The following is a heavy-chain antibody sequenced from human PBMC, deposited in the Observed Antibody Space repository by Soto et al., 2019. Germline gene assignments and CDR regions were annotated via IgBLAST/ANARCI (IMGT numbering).Heavy chain of an antibody. CDR3: ARSFVLTYYYDSSGYLDY. V-gene: IGHV4-61*01. J-gene: IGHJ4*02. Sequence: QVQLQESGPGLVKPSETLSLTCTVSGGSVSSGSYYWSWIRQPPGKGLEWMGYIYYSGSTNYNPSLKSRVTISVDTSKNQFSLKLSSVTAADTAVYYCARSFVLTYYYDSSGYLDYWGQGTLVTVSS. D-gene: IGHD3-22*01. CDR1: GGSVSSGSYY. CDR2: IYYSGST.